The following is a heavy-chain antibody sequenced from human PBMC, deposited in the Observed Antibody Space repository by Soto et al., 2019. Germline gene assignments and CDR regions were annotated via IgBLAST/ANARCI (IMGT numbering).Heavy chain of an antibody. CDR1: GGSISSGGYY. J-gene: IGHJ4*02. CDR3: ARGMVVTAIFDY. Sequence: QVPLQESGPGLVKPSQTLSLTCTVSGGSISSGGYYWSWIRQHPGKGLEWIGYIYYSGSTYYNPSLKSRVTISVDTSKNQFSLKLSSVTAADTAVYYCARGMVVTAIFDYWGQGTLVTVSS. CDR2: IYYSGST. D-gene: IGHD2-21*02. V-gene: IGHV4-31*03.